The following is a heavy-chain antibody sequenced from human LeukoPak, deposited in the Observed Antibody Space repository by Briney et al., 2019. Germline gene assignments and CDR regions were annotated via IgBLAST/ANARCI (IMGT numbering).Heavy chain of an antibody. CDR1: GFTFSSHG. V-gene: IGHV3-30*02. J-gene: IGHJ4*02. D-gene: IGHD7-27*01. CDR3: AKDFNWGWDY. CDR2: VLSVGSRK. Sequence: GGSLRLSCAASGFTFSSHGMHWVRQAPGKGLEWVAYVLSVGSRKYYADSVKGRLTIYRDDSKNTLFLQMNSLRPEDTALYYCAKDFNWGWDYWGQGTLVTVSS.